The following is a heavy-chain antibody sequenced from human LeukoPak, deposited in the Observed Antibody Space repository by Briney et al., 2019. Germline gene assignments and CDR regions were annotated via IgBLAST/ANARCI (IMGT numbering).Heavy chain of an antibody. CDR3: ARGSTYCGGDCYWGDHDAFGI. V-gene: IGHV1-46*01. J-gene: IGHJ3*02. D-gene: IGHD2-21*02. CDR2: INPSGVST. CDR1: GYTFTSYY. Sequence: ASVTVSCQASGYTFTSYYMHLVRQAPGQGLEWMGIINPSGVSTSYAQKFQGRVAMTRDMSTSTVYMEPSSLRSGDTAVYYCARGSTYCGGDCYWGDHDAFGIWGQGTMVTVSS.